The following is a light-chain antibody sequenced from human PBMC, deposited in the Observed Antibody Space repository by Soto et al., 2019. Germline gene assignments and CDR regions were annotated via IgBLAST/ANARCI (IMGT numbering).Light chain of an antibody. CDR3: QQRSNWPIT. CDR2: DAS. CDR1: QSLSSY. Sequence: EIVLTQSPATLSLSPGERATLSCRASQSLSSYLAWYQQKPGQAPRLLIFDASNRATGIPARFSGSGSGTDFTLTISRLEPEDFAVYYCQQRSNWPITFGQGTRLEIK. V-gene: IGKV3-11*01. J-gene: IGKJ5*01.